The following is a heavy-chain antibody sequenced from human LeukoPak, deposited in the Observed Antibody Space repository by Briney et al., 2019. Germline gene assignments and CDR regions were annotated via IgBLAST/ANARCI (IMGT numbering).Heavy chain of an antibody. CDR2: ITSDSNTI. CDR3: ASLALDDYYDSSGYRRTYYYYYYMDV. J-gene: IGHJ6*03. V-gene: IGHV3-48*04. CDR1: GFTFSIYS. D-gene: IGHD3-22*01. Sequence: GGSLRLSCAASGFTFSIYSMNWVRQAPGKGLEWLSYITSDSNTIYYADSVKGRFTISRDNAKNSLYLQMNSLRAEDTAVYYCASLALDDYYDSSGYRRTYYYYYYMDVWGKGTTVTVSS.